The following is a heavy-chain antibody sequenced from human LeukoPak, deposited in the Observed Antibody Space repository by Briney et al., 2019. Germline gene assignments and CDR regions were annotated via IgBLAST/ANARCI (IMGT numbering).Heavy chain of an antibody. CDR1: GGSFSGYY. V-gene: IGHV4-34*01. CDR2: INHSGST. CDR3: ARRSLGVIAAASTYLDY. J-gene: IGHJ4*02. D-gene: IGHD6-13*01. Sequence: SETLSLTCAVYGGSFSGYYWSWIRQPPGKGLEWIGEINHSGSTNYNPSLKSRVTISVDTSKNQFSLKLSSVTAADTAVYYCARRSLGVIAAASTYLDYWGQGTLVTVSS.